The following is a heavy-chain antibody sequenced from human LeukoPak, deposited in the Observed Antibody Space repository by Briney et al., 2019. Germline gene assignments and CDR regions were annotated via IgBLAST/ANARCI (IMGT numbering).Heavy chain of an antibody. Sequence: PSETLSLTCAVSGGSISSSNWWSWVRQPPGKGLEWIGEIYHSGSTNYNPSLKSRVTISVDKSKNQFSLKLSSVTAADTAVYYCARVVAAAGNNWFDPWGQGTLVIVSS. D-gene: IGHD6-13*01. V-gene: IGHV4-4*02. CDR3: ARVVAAAGNNWFDP. CDR2: IYHSGST. CDR1: GGSISSSNW. J-gene: IGHJ5*02.